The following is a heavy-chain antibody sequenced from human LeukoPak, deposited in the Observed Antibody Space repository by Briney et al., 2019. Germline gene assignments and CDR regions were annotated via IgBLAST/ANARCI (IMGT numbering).Heavy chain of an antibody. CDR2: IYYSGST. CDR3: ARQGISVDYDFWSGPDY. V-gene: IGHV4-30-4*01. CDR1: GGSISSGDYY. Sequence: PSQTLSLTCTVSGGSISSGDYYWSWIRQPPGKGLEWIGYIYYSGSTYYNPSLKSRVTISVDTSKNQFSLKLSSVTAADTAVYYCARQGISVDYDFWSGPDYWGQGTLVTVSS. D-gene: IGHD3-3*01. J-gene: IGHJ4*02.